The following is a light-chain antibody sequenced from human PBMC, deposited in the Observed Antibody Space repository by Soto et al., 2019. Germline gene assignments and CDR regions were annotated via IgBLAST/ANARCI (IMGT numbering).Light chain of an antibody. CDR3: QQYNSYST. Sequence: DIQMTQSPATLSVSVGDRVTITCRASQTIDSWLAWYQQRPGKPPNLLIYKASTLASGVPSRFSGSGSGTEFTLTISSLQPDDFATYYCQQYNSYSTFGQGTKVDIK. CDR2: KAS. J-gene: IGKJ1*01. V-gene: IGKV1-5*03. CDR1: QTIDSW.